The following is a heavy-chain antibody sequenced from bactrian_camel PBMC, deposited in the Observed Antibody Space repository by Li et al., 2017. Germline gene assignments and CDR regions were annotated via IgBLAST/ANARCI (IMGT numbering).Heavy chain of an antibody. J-gene: IGHJ6*01. CDR1: GFTFSGYA. D-gene: IGHD7*01. V-gene: IGHV3S31*01. Sequence: VQLVESGGGSVQSGGSLRLSCAPSGFTFSGYAMSWVRQAPGKGFEWVSGINTGGGSTYYTDSVRGRFTVSRDSAKNTLYLQLNSLKTEDTAMYYCAADQDCGTGLNNRFFSYWGQGTQVTVS. CDR3: AADQDCGTGLNNRFFSY. CDR2: INTGGGST.